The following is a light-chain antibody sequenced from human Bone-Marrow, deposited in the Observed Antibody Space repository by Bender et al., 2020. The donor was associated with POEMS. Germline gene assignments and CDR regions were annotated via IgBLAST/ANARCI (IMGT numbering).Light chain of an antibody. CDR2: EIF. V-gene: IGLV2-8*01. J-gene: IGLJ2*01. CDR1: YSEFGDYDS. CDR3: STYAGSTPPHIL. Sequence: QSALTQPRSVSGSPGQSVTISCTGDYSEFGDYDSVSWLQHHPGRAPKLILYEIFRRASGVPHRFSGSKSGNTASLTVSGLQTDDEADYYCSTYAGSTPPHILFGGGTKLTVL.